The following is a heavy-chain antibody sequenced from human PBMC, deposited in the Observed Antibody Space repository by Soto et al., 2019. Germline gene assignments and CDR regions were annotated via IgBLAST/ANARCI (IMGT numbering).Heavy chain of an antibody. D-gene: IGHD3-16*01. CDR1: GDSITSPSSS. CDR2: IYQNGNT. Sequence: LSLTCIVSGDSITSPSSSWTWFRQPPRKSLEWIGYIYQNGNTYYNPSVKGRVTISVDRSKNQFSLSLQSVTAADTAVYFCVRRKLGDAFDIWGPGTLVTVS. CDR3: VRRKLGDAFDI. J-gene: IGHJ3*02. V-gene: IGHV4-30-2*01.